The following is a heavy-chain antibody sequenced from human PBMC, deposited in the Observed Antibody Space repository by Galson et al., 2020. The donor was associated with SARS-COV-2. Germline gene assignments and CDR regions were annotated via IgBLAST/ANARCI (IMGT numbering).Heavy chain of an antibody. Sequence: KIGESLKISCKGSGYSFTSYWIGWVRQMPGKGLEWMGIIYPGDSDTRYSPSFQGPVTISADKSISTAYLQWSSLKASDTAMYYCARHSASLLPPPTSGQSVNCGGDCSQGDAFDIWGQGTMVTVSS. J-gene: IGHJ3*02. D-gene: IGHD2-21*02. V-gene: IGHV5-51*01. CDR2: IYPGDSDT. CDR1: GYSFTSYW. CDR3: ARHSASLLPPPTSGQSVNCGGDCSQGDAFDI.